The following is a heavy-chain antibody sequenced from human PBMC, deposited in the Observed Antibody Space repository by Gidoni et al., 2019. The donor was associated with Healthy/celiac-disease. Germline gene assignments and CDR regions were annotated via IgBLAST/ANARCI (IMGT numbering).Heavy chain of an antibody. V-gene: IGHV3-23*01. CDR2: ISGSGGST. D-gene: IGHD6-19*01. CDR3: AKDQWLGEEGAFDI. J-gene: IGHJ3*02. Sequence: EVQLLESGGGLVQPGGSLRLSCAASGFTFSSYAMSWVRRAPGKGLGWVSAISGSGGSTYYADSVKDRVTISRDNSKNTLYLQMNSLRAEDTAVYYCAKDQWLGEEGAFDIWGQGTMVTVSS. CDR1: GFTFSSYA.